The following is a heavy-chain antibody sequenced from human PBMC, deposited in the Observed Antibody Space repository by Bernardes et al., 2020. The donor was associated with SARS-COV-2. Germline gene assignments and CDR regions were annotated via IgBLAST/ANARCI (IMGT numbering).Heavy chain of an antibody. Sequence: ASVKVSCKVSGYTLTELSMHWVRQAPGKGLEWMGGFDPEDGETIYAQKFQGRVTMTEDTSTDTAYMELSSLRSEDTAVYYCATSRSYNSGQPHWGQGTLVTVSS. D-gene: IGHD6-19*01. CDR1: GYTLTELS. CDR2: FDPEDGET. CDR3: ATSRSYNSGQPH. J-gene: IGHJ1*01. V-gene: IGHV1-24*01.